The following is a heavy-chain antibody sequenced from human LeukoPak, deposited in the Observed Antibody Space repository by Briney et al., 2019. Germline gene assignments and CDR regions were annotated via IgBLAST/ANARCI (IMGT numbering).Heavy chain of an antibody. J-gene: IGHJ4*02. CDR2: VYTSGNT. Sequence: SETLSLPCTVSGDSLYSSYWTWIRQPAGKGLEWIGRVYTSGNTKYNPSLKSRVTISVDKPKNQFSLKVNSVTAADTAVYYCARDQTATGYFDYWGQGALVTVSS. V-gene: IGHV4-4*07. CDR3: ARDQTATGYFDY. CDR1: GDSLYSSY. D-gene: IGHD2-21*02.